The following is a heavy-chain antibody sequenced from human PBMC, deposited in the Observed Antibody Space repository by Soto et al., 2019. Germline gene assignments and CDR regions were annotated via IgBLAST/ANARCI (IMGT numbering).Heavy chain of an antibody. CDR1: GGTFSSYA. D-gene: IGHD6-6*01. CDR3: ARQEVSEYSISSAYYYYGMDV. V-gene: IGHV1-69*13. Sequence: ASVKVSCKASGGTFSSYAISWVRQAGGQGREWMGGIIPIFGTANYAQKFQGRVTITADESTSTAYMELSSLRSEDTAVYYCARQEVSEYSISSAYYYYGMDVLGQGTTVNLSS. CDR2: IIPIFGTA. J-gene: IGHJ6*01.